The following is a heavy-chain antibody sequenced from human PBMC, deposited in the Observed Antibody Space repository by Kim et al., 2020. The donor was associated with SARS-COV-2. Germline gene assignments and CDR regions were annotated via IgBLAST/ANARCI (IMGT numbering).Heavy chain of an antibody. CDR1: GFTFSSYG. J-gene: IGHJ4*02. CDR2: IWYDGSTK. D-gene: IGHD6-19*01. V-gene: IGHV3-33*01. CDR3: ARAVGAVAGTSAV. Sequence: GGSLRLSCAASGFTFSSYGMHWVRQAPGKGLEWVAVIWYDGSTKYYADSVRGRFTISRDNSKNTLYLQMNILRAEETAVYYCARAVGAVAGTSAVWGQGTLGTVSS.